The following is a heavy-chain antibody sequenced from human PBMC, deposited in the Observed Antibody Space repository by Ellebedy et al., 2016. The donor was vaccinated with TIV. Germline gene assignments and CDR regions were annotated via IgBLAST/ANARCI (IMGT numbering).Heavy chain of an antibody. J-gene: IGHJ4*02. CDR2: MNPNSGNT. D-gene: IGHD6-13*01. CDR3: ARGYSSSWYYGFDY. V-gene: IGHV1-8*02. Sequence: ASVKVSCXASGYTFTGYYMHWVRQAPGQGLEWMGWMNPNSGNTGYAQKFQGRVTMTRNTSISTAYMELSSLRSEDTAVYYCARGYSSSWYYGFDYWGQGTLVTVSS. CDR1: GYTFTGYY.